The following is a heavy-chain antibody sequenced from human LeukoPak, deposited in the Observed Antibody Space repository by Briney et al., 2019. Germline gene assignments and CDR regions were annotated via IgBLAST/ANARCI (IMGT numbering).Heavy chain of an antibody. D-gene: IGHD6-19*01. CDR2: IYTSGST. CDR1: GGSISSYY. V-gene: IGHV4-4*07. CDR3: ARDRSSGWYGGYYFDY. Sequence: PSETLSLTCTVSGGSISSYYWSWIRQPAGKGLEWIGRIYTSGSTNYNPSLKSRVTMSVDTSKNQFSLKLSFVTAADTAVYYCARDRSSGWYGGYYFDYWGQGTLVTVSS. J-gene: IGHJ4*02.